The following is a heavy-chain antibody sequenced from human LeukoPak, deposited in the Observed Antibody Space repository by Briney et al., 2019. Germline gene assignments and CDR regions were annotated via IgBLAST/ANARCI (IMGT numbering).Heavy chain of an antibody. Sequence: SGPTLVKPTQTLTLTCTFSGFSLSTSGVGVGWIRQPPGKALEWLALIYWDDDKRYSPSLKSRLTITKDTSKNQVVLTMTNMDPVDTATYYCALLTGHKQQISEYVQHWGQGTLVTVSS. CDR1: GFSLSTSGVG. J-gene: IGHJ1*01. V-gene: IGHV2-5*02. CDR2: IYWDDDK. D-gene: IGHD6-13*01. CDR3: ALLTGHKQQISEYVQH.